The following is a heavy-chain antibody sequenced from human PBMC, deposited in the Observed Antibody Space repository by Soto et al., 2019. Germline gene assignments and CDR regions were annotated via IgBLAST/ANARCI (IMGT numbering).Heavy chain of an antibody. Sequence: PGGSLRLSCAASGSTFSSYAIHWVRQAPGKGLEWVAVISYDGSNKYYADSVKGRFTISRDNSKNMLYLQMNSLRGEDTAVFYCARDAFRGSYRAYYGMDVWGQGTTVTVSS. V-gene: IGHV3-30-3*01. CDR3: ARDAFRGSYRAYYGMDV. J-gene: IGHJ6*02. CDR2: ISYDGSNK. CDR1: GSTFSSYA. D-gene: IGHD3-16*02.